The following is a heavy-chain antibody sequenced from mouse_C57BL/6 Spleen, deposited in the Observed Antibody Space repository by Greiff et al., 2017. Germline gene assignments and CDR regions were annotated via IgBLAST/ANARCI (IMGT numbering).Heavy chain of an antibody. V-gene: IGHV1-81*01. CDR3: ARRVGYDSWYFDV. D-gene: IGHD2-2*01. CDR2: IYPRSGNT. CDR1: GYTFTSYG. J-gene: IGHJ1*03. Sequence: VQLQQSGAELARPGASVKLSCKASGYTFTSYGISWVKQRTGQGLEWIGEIYPRSGNTYYNEKFKGKATLTADKSSSTAYMELRSLTSEDSSVYFCARRVGYDSWYFDVWGTGTTVTVSS.